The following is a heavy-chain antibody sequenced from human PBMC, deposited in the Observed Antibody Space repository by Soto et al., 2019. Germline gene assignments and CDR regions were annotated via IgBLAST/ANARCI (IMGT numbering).Heavy chain of an antibody. D-gene: IGHD4-17*01. V-gene: IGHV2-5*02. J-gene: IGHJ3*01. CDR2: IYWDDDK. CDR1: GFSLTTTGVG. Sequence: QITLKESGPTLVTPTETLTLTCTFSGFSLTTTGVGVVWIRQPPGKALEWLASIYWDDDKPYSPSLRSRLTITNATSKDQVVLTVTNMDPVDTGAYYCAPRRAADYGDYGLTSDAFDVWGQGTMVTVSS. CDR3: APRRAADYGDYGLTSDAFDV.